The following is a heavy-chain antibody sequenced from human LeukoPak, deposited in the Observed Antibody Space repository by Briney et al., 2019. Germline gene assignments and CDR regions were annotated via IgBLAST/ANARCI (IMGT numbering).Heavy chain of an antibody. CDR1: GFTFSSYA. CDR3: AKDFIRGYYYTPFDY. J-gene: IGHJ4*02. Sequence: GGSLRLSCAASGFTFSSYAMSWVRQAPGKGLEWVSAISGSGGSTYYADSVKGRFTISRDNSKNTLYLQMNSLRAEDTAVYYCAKDFIRGYYYTPFDYWGRGTLVTVSS. CDR2: ISGSGGST. V-gene: IGHV3-23*01. D-gene: IGHD3-22*01.